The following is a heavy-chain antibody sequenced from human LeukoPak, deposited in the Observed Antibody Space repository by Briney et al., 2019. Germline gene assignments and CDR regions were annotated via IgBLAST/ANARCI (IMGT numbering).Heavy chain of an antibody. D-gene: IGHD3-16*02. Sequence: SETLSLTCTVSGGSISSGSYYWSWIRQPPGKGLEWIGEINHSGSTNYNPSLKSRVTISVETSKNQFSLKLSSVTAADTAVYYCARVQIMITFGGVIVTNWFDPWGQGTLVTVSS. V-gene: IGHV4-39*07. CDR3: ARVQIMITFGGVIVTNWFDP. CDR1: GGSISSGSYY. J-gene: IGHJ5*02. CDR2: INHSGST.